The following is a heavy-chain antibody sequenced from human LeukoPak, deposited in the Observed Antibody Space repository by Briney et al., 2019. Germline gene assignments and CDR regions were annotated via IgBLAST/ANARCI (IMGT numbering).Heavy chain of an antibody. D-gene: IGHD5-12*01. CDR2: ISSSSSYI. Sequence: GGSLRLPCAASGFTFSSYSMNWVRQAPGKGLEWVSSISSSSSYIYYADSVKGRFTISRDNAKNSLYLQMNSLRAEDTAVYYCARGNGYDYYFDYWGQGTLVTVSS. CDR3: ARGNGYDYYFDY. V-gene: IGHV3-21*01. J-gene: IGHJ4*02. CDR1: GFTFSSYS.